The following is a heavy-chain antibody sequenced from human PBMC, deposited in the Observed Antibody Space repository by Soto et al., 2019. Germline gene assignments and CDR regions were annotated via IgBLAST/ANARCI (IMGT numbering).Heavy chain of an antibody. CDR1: GFAFTSRY. CDR2: INPSGGST. V-gene: IGHV1-46*03. D-gene: IGHD2-15*01. Sequence: APAQVCSEACGFAFTSRYLRWPRQAPGQGLERMGIINPSGGSTSYAQKLQGRVTMTRDTSTSTVYMELSSLRSEDTAVYYCARGDLVYSFDYWGQGTLVTVSS. J-gene: IGHJ4*02. CDR3: ARGDLVYSFDY.